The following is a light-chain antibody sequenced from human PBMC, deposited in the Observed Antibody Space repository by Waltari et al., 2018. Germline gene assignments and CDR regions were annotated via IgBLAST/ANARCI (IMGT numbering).Light chain of an antibody. J-gene: IGKJ4*01. Sequence: EIVMTQSPATLSVSPGERATLSCRASQSVRSNVAWYQQKPGQAPRPPIYGASTRATGIPARFSGSGSDTEFTLTISSLQSEDFAVYYCQQYNNWPLTFGGGTKVEI. CDR2: GAS. V-gene: IGKV3-15*01. CDR3: QQYNNWPLT. CDR1: QSVRSN.